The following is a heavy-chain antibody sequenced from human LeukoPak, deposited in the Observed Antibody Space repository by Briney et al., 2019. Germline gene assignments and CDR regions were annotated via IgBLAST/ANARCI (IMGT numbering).Heavy chain of an antibody. J-gene: IGHJ4*02. CDR2: IYYSGST. CDR3: ARTRGSCSGGSCYPFDY. D-gene: IGHD2-15*01. Sequence: SETLSLTCTVSGGSISSYYWGWIRQPAGKGLEWIGYIYYSGSTNYNPSLKSRVTISVDTSKNQFSLKLSSVTAADTAVYYCARTRGSCSGGSCYPFDYWGQGTLVTVSS. CDR1: GGSISSYY. V-gene: IGHV4-59*08.